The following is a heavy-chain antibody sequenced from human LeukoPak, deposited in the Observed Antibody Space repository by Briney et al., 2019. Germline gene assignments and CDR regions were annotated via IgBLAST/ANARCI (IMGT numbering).Heavy chain of an antibody. Sequence: SVKVSCKASGYTFTSYGINWVRQAPGQGLEWMGRIIPLLGIANYAQKFQGRVTITADKSTSTAYMELSSLRSEDTAVYYCARGIAVAATDYWGQGTLVTVSS. CDR3: ARGIAVAATDY. CDR2: IIPLLGIA. J-gene: IGHJ4*02. V-gene: IGHV1-69*04. D-gene: IGHD6-19*01. CDR1: GYTFTSYG.